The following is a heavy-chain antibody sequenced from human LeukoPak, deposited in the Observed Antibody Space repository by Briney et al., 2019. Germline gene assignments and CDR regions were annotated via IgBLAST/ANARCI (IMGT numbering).Heavy chain of an antibody. CDR1: GYTFTGYY. CDR2: IKPNSGGT. Sequence: ASVKVSCKASGYTFTGYYMHWVRQAPGQGLEWMGWIKPNSGGTRSAQKFQGRVTMTRDTSISTAYMELSSLRYDDTAVYYCATNILVRDIINWFDPWGQGTLVTVSS. D-gene: IGHD3-10*01. J-gene: IGHJ5*02. CDR3: ATNILVRDIINWFDP. V-gene: IGHV1-2*02.